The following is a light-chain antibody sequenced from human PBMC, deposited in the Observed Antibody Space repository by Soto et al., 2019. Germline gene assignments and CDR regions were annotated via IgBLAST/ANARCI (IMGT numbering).Light chain of an antibody. J-gene: IGKJ5*01. CDR3: MQGSHWPPIT. CDR1: QSLLYTSNNKNY. V-gene: IGKV2-30*01. Sequence: VMTQSPDSLAVSLGARATINCKSSQSLLYTSNNKNYLSWFRQRPGQSPRRLIYKVSNREAGVPDRFSGSGSGTDFTLKISRVEAEDVGLYYCMQGSHWPPITFGQGTRLEIK. CDR2: KVS.